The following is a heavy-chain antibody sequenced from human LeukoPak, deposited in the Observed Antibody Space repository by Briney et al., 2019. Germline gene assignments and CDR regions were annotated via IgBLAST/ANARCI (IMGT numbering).Heavy chain of an antibody. CDR2: INHSGST. J-gene: IGHJ4*02. CDR3: AQHDFWARGY. V-gene: IGHV4-34*01. CDR1: GGSFSGYY. D-gene: IGHD3-3*01. Sequence: PSETLSLTCAVYGGSFSGYYWSWIRQPPGKGLEWIGEINHSGSTNYNPSLKSRVTISVDTSKNQFSLKLSSVTAADTAVYYCAQHDFWARGYWGQGTLVTVSS.